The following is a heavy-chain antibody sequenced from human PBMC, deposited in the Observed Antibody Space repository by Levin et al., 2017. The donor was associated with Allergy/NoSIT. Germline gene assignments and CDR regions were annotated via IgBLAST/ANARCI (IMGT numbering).Heavy chain of an antibody. CDR1: GGSISSYY. CDR2: IYYSGST. J-gene: IGHJ6*03. V-gene: IGHV4-59*01. Sequence: SETLSLTCTVSGGSISSYYWSWIRQPPGKGLEWIGYIYYSGSTNYNPSLKSRVTISVDTSKNQFSLKLSSVTAADTAVYYCARVGAGLWFREFRYYYMDVWGKGTTVTVSS. CDR3: ARVGAGLWFREFRYYYMDV. D-gene: IGHD3-10*01.